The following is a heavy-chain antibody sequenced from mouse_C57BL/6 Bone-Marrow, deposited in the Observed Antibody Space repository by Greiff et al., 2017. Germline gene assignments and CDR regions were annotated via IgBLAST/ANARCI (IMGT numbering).Heavy chain of an antibody. CDR3: AREGDWDGYSDY. V-gene: IGHV1-64*01. D-gene: IGHD4-1*01. CDR2: IHPNSGST. J-gene: IGHJ2*01. Sequence: QVQLQQPGAELVKPGASVKLSCKASGYTFTSYWMHWVKQRPGQGLEWIGMIHPNSGSTNYNEKFKSKATLTVDKSSSTAYMQLSSLTSEDSAVYYCAREGDWDGYSDYWGQGTTLTVSS. CDR1: GYTFTSYW.